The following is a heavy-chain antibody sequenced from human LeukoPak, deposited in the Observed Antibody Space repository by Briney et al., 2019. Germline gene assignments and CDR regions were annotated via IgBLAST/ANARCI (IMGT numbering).Heavy chain of an antibody. CDR1: GFTFSSYS. J-gene: IGHJ4*02. D-gene: IGHD3-22*01. CDR3: ARHVVAVGFDY. Sequence: GGSLRLSCAASGFTFSSYSMNWVRQAPGKGLEWVSYISGYSSTLYYADSVKGRFTISRDNAKNSLYLQMNSLRVEDTAVYYCARHVVAVGFDYWGQGTLVTVSS. V-gene: IGHV3-48*04. CDR2: ISGYSSTL.